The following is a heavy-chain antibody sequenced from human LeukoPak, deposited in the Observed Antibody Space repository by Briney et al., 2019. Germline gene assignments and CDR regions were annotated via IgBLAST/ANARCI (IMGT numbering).Heavy chain of an antibody. CDR3: AKVGGSWWDY. Sequence: GGSLRLSCAASGFTFSSYGMHWVRQAPGKGLEWVAFIRYDGSNKYYADSAKGRFTISRDNSKNTLYLQMNSLRAEDTAVYYCAKVGGSWWDYWGQGTLVTVSS. J-gene: IGHJ4*02. CDR2: IRYDGSNK. V-gene: IGHV3-30*02. CDR1: GFTFSSYG. D-gene: IGHD2-15*01.